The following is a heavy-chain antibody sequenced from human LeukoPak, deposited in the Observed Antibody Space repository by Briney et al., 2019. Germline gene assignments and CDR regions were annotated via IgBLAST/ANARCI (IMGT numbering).Heavy chain of an antibody. D-gene: IGHD5-18*01. CDR1: GFTFSSYW. J-gene: IGHJ4*02. CDR2: INSDGSST. CDR3: AREGYKYGYAVGHDY. Sequence: GGSLRLPCAASGFTFSSYWMHWVRQAPGKGLVWVSRINSDGSSTSYADSVKGRFTISRDNAKNTLYLQMNSLRVQDTGVYYCAREGYKYGYAVGHDYWGQGILVTVSS. V-gene: IGHV3-74*01.